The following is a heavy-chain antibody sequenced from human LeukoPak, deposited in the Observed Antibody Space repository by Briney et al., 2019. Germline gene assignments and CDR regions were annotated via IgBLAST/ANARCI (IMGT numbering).Heavy chain of an antibody. J-gene: IGHJ4*02. CDR1: GFPVKSRY. D-gene: IGHD3-3*01. V-gene: IGHV3-53*01. Sequence: RPGGSLRLSCEVSGFPVKSRYMTWVRQPPGKRLECVAVIYSGGTTYHIDSVKGRFTISRDISKSTMYLEMKILRVEDTATYYCASLEGGPSDGRWGQGTLVIVSS. CDR3: ASLEGGPSDGR. CDR2: IYSGGTT.